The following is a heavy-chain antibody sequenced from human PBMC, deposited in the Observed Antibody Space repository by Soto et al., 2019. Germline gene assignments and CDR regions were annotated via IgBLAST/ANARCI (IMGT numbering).Heavy chain of an antibody. CDR3: TADRGVDTPLVAYDF. V-gene: IGHV3-15*07. J-gene: IGHJ4*02. CDR2: IKSKSDGGTV. CDR1: GFTFSRAW. Sequence: EVQLVESGGGLIEPGGSLRLSCAASGFTFSRAWMNWVRQTPGKGLEWVGRIKSKSDGGTVDYPAAMRDSFTISRDDLKNTLYLQVNSLETEDTGVYYCTADRGVDTPLVAYDFWGQGTLVTVSS. D-gene: IGHD5-18*01.